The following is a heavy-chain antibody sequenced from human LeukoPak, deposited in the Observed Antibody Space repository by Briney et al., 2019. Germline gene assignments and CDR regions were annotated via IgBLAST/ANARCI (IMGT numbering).Heavy chain of an antibody. D-gene: IGHD5-18*01. J-gene: IGHJ4*02. CDR1: GFTFSSYA. CDR2: ISGSGGST. V-gene: IGHV3-23*01. Sequence: PGGSLRLSCAASGFTFSSYAVSWVRQAPGKGLEWVSAISGSGGSTYYADSVKGRFTISRDNSKNTLYLQMNSLRAEDTAVYYCAKANGYSYGSLDYWGQGTLVTVSS. CDR3: AKANGYSYGSLDY.